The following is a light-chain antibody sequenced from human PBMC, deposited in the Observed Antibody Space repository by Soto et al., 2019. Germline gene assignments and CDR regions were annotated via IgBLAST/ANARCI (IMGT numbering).Light chain of an antibody. CDR2: DAS. Sequence: EIVLTQSPATLSLSAGERATLSCRASQSVSSYLAWYQQKPGQAPRLLIYDASNRATGIPARFSGSGSGTYFTLTISSLEPEDFAVYYCQQRTDWPRTFGQGTKVEIK. CDR1: QSVSSY. V-gene: IGKV3-11*01. J-gene: IGKJ1*01. CDR3: QQRTDWPRT.